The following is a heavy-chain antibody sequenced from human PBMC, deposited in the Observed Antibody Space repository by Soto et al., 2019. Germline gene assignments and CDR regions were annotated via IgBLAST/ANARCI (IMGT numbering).Heavy chain of an antibody. V-gene: IGHV1-8*01. Sequence: ASVKVSCKASGYTFTSYDINWVRQATGQGLEWMGWMNPNSGNTGYAQKFQGRVTMTRNTSISTAYMELSSLRSEDTAVYYCASFPPRRPYSSSSGWFDPWGQGTLVTVSS. D-gene: IGHD6-6*01. CDR3: ASFPPRRPYSSSSGWFDP. CDR2: MNPNSGNT. J-gene: IGHJ5*02. CDR1: GYTFTSYD.